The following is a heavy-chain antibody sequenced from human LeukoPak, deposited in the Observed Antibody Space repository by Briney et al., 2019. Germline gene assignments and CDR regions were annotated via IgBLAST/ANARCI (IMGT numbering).Heavy chain of an antibody. CDR1: GGSISRYY. J-gene: IGHJ4*02. CDR2: IYYSGST. D-gene: IGHD3-22*01. CDR3: VRNYNDSIGYSNFDY. V-gene: IGHV4-59*01. Sequence: SETLSLTCTVSGGSISRYYWSWIRQPPGKGLEWIGYIYYSGSTNYNPSLKSRVTISVDTSKNQFSLKLSSVTAADTAVYYCVRNYNDSIGYSNFDYWGQGTRVTVSS.